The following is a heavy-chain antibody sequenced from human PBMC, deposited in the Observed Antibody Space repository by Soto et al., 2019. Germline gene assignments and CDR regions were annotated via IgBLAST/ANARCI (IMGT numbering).Heavy chain of an antibody. CDR3: ATIPLGYCSGGSCYDIPNTNDY. J-gene: IGHJ4*02. CDR1: GGSFSGYY. CDR2: INHSGST. D-gene: IGHD2-15*01. V-gene: IGHV4-34*01. Sequence: QVQLQQWGAGLLKPSETLSLTCAVYGGSFSGYYWSWIRQPPGKGLEWIGEINHSGSTNYNPSLKSRVTISVHTSKNQFSLKLSSVTAADTAVYYCATIPLGYCSGGSCYDIPNTNDYWGQGTLVTVSS.